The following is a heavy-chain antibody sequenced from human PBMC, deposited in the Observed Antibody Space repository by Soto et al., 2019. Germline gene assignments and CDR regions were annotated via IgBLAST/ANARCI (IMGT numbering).Heavy chain of an antibody. Sequence: GGSLRLSCAASGFTFSSYGMHWVRQAPGKGLEWVAALWYDGSNKYYADSVKGRFTISRDNSKNTLYLQMNSLRAEDTAMYYCARESGSYHLDSWGRGTLVTSP. CDR2: LWYDGSNK. V-gene: IGHV3-33*01. J-gene: IGHJ4*02. D-gene: IGHD1-26*01. CDR1: GFTFSSYG. CDR3: ARESGSYHLDS.